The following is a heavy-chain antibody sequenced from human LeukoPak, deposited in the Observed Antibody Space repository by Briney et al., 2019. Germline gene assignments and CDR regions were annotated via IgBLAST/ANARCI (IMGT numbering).Heavy chain of an antibody. V-gene: IGHV4-4*07. CDR3: AREESYGSGSLPPDY. CDR2: IYTSGST. Sequence: PSETLSLTCTVSGGSISSYYWSWIRQPAGKGLEWIGRIYTSGSTNYNPSLKSRVTMSVDTSKNQFSLKLSSVTAADTAVYYCAREESYGSGSLPPDYWGQGTLVTVSS. CDR1: GGSISSYY. J-gene: IGHJ4*02. D-gene: IGHD3-10*01.